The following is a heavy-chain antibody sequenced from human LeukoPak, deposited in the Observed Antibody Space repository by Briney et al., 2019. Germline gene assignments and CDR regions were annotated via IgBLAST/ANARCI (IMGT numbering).Heavy chain of an antibody. D-gene: IGHD3-22*01. CDR1: GFTFRSYA. Sequence: GGSLRLSCAASGFTFRSYAMSWVRQAPGKGLEWVSAISGSGGSTYYADSVKGRFTISRDNSKNTLYLQMNSLRAEDTAVYYCAKVGYYDSSGYYLGTYFDYWGQGTLVTVSS. J-gene: IGHJ4*02. CDR3: AKVGYYDSSGYYLGTYFDY. V-gene: IGHV3-23*01. CDR2: ISGSGGST.